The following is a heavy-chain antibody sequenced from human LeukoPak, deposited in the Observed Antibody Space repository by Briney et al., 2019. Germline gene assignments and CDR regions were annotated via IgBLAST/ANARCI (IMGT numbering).Heavy chain of an antibody. CDR3: ARSIAAPSTYYFDY. CDR1: GYTFTGYY. CDR2: INPNSGGT. V-gene: IGHV1-2*02. J-gene: IGHJ4*02. Sequence: ASVKVSCKASGYTFTGYYMHWVRQAPGQGLEWMGWINPNSGGTNYAQKFQGRVTMIRDTSISTAYMELSRLRSDDTAVYYCARSIAAPSTYYFDYWGQGTLVTVSS. D-gene: IGHD6-6*01.